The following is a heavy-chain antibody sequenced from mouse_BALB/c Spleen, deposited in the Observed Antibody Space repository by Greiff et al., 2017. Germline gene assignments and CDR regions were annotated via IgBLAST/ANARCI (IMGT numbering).Heavy chain of an antibody. Sequence: EVQLVESGGDLVKPGGSLKLSCAASGFTFSSYGMSWVRQTPDKRLEWVATISSGGSYTYYPDSVKGRFTISRDNAKNTLYLQMSSLKSEDTAMYYCARGVYYDYGDYFDYWGQGTTLTVSS. CDR1: GFTFSSYG. V-gene: IGHV5-6*01. CDR3: ARGVYYDYGDYFDY. J-gene: IGHJ2*01. CDR2: ISSGGSYT. D-gene: IGHD2-4*01.